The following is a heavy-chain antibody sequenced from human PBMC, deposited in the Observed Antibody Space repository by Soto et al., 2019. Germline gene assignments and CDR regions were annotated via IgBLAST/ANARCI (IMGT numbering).Heavy chain of an antibody. V-gene: IGHV4-59*01. J-gene: IGHJ4*02. CDR1: GGSISSYY. D-gene: IGHD6-19*01. Sequence: SETLSLTCTVSGGSISSYYWSWIRQPPGKGLEWFGYIYYSGSTNYNPSLKSRVTISVDTSKNQFSLKLSSVTAADTAVYYCARESTYSSGWYPTYYFDYWGQGTLVTVSS. CDR3: ARESTYSSGWYPTYYFDY. CDR2: IYYSGST.